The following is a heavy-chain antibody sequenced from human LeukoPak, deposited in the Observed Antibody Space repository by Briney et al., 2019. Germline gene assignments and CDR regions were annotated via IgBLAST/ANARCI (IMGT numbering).Heavy chain of an antibody. D-gene: IGHD3-22*01. V-gene: IGHV3-23*01. J-gene: IGHJ4*02. CDR3: AKGMQYYYDSSGYD. Sequence: GGSLRLSCAASGFTFNSYGMSWVRQAPGKGLEWVSLISLSDSIFYADSVKGRFAISRDNSKNTLCLQMNSLRAEDTAVYYCAKGMQYYYDSSGYDWGQGTLVTVSS. CDR2: ISLSDSI. CDR1: GFTFNSYG.